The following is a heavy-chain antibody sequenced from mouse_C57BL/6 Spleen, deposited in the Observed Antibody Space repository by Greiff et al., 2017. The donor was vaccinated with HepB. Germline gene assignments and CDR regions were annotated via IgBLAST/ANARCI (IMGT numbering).Heavy chain of an antibody. CDR1: GYSITSGYY. D-gene: IGHD2-4*01. V-gene: IGHV3-6*01. CDR2: ISYDGSN. CDR3: ARGEYYDYGYWYFDV. J-gene: IGHJ1*03. Sequence: QSGPGLVKPSQSLSLTCSVTGYSITSGYYWNWIRQFPGNKLEWMGYISYDGSNNYNPSLKNRISITRDTSKNQFFLKLNSVTTEDTATYYCARGEYYDYGYWYFDVWGTGTTVTVSS.